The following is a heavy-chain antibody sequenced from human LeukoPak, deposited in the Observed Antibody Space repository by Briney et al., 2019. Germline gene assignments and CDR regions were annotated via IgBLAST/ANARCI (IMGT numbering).Heavy chain of an antibody. D-gene: IGHD6-13*01. V-gene: IGHV1-18*01. J-gene: IGHJ5*02. CDR1: GYTFTSYG. CDR2: ISAYKGNT. Sequence: ASVKVSCKASGYTFTSYGISWVRQAPGQGLEWMGWISAYKGNTNYAQKLQGRVTMTTDTSTSTAYMELRSLRSDDTAVYYCAREYSSSWYAWFDPWGQGTLVTVSS. CDR3: AREYSSSWYAWFDP.